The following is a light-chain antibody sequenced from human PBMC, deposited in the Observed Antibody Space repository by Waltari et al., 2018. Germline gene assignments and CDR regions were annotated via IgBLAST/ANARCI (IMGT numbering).Light chain of an antibody. CDR3: QQSYSPPFT. Sequence: DIQMTQSPSSLSTSVGDRVTITCRASRGIDSYLNWYQQRPGRAPKLLISDASTLQREVPTRFSGGGIGTDFTLTINNLQPEDFATYFCQQSYSPPFTFGQGTRLEI. CDR1: RGIDSY. CDR2: DAS. V-gene: IGKV1-39*01. J-gene: IGKJ5*01.